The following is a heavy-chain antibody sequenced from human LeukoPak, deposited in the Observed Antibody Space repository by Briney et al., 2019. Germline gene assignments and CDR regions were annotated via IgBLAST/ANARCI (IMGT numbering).Heavy chain of an antibody. J-gene: IGHJ6*02. V-gene: IGHV3-9*01. CDR1: GFSFEDYA. CDR2: ISWNSGNI. D-gene: IGHD3-10*01. CDR3: TKDKGGHGSGSYIWAGMDV. Sequence: GRSLRLSCAASGFSFEDYAMHWVRQAPGKGLEWVSGISWNSGNIGYADSVKGRFTISRDNAKNSPYLQMNSLRAEDTALYYCTKDKGGHGSGSYIWAGMDVWGQGTTVTVSS.